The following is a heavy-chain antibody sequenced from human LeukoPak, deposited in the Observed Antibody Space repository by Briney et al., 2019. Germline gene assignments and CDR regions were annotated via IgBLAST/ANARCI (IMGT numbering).Heavy chain of an antibody. CDR1: GYTFTSYY. Sequence: ASVKVSCKASGYTFTSYYMHWVRQPPAQGLEWMGIINPSGGSTSYAQKFQGRVTMTRYTSTSTVYMELSSLRSEDTAVYYCARVPRMGYCSGGSCYDYWGQGTLVTVSS. CDR2: INPSGGST. CDR3: ARVPRMGYCSGGSCYDY. J-gene: IGHJ4*02. D-gene: IGHD2-15*01. V-gene: IGHV1-46*01.